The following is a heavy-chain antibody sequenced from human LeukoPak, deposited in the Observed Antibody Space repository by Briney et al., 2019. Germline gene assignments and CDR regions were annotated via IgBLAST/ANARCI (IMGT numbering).Heavy chain of an antibody. CDR2: TYYTGST. CDR1: GGSVSSSLNY. Sequence: SETLSLTCTVSGGSVSSSLNYWGWIRQPPGKGLEWIGNTYYTGSTYSNPTLKSRVTMSVGTSKNQFSLKLSSVTAADTAVYYCARLTKGRYFDYIFDYWGQGTLLTVSS. D-gene: IGHD3-9*01. CDR3: ARLTKGRYFDYIFDY. J-gene: IGHJ4*02. V-gene: IGHV4-39*01.